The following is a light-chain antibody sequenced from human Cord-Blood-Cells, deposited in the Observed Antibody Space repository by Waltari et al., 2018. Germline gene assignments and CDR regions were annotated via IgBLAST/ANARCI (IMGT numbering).Light chain of an antibody. CDR1: QSISSW. J-gene: IGKJ2*01. Sequence: RVTITCRASQSISSWLAWYQQKPGKAPKLLIYDASSLESGVPSRFSGSGSGTEFTLTISSLQPDDFATYYCQQYNSWYTFGQGTKLEIK. CDR2: DAS. CDR3: QQYNSWYT. V-gene: IGKV1-5*01.